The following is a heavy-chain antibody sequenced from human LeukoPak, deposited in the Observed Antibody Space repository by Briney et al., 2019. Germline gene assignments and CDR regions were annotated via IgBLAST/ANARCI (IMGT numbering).Heavy chain of an antibody. CDR2: TYHSGST. V-gene: IGHV4-4*02. CDR1: GGSISSSNW. CDR3: ARQIKGYDSSGYYP. J-gene: IGHJ5*02. Sequence: SGTLSLTCAASGGSISSSNWWSWVRQPPGKGLEWIGETYHSGSTNYNPSLKSRVTISVDKSKNQFSLKLSSVTAADTAVYYCARQIKGYDSSGYYPWGQGTLVTVSS. D-gene: IGHD3-22*01.